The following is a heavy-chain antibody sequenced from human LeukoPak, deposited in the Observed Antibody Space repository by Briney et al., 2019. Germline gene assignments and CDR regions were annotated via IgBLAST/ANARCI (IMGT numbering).Heavy chain of an antibody. CDR2: IYYSGST. CDR1: GGSISSSSYY. CDR3: ARLNVGDILTRPFDY. J-gene: IGHJ4*02. D-gene: IGHD3-9*01. V-gene: IGHV4-39*01. Sequence: ASQTLSLTCAVSGGSISSSSYYWGWIRQPPGKGLEWFVSIYYSGSTYYNPSLKSRVTISVDTSQNQFSLKLSSVTAADTAVYYCARLNVGDILTRPFDYWGQGTLVTVSS.